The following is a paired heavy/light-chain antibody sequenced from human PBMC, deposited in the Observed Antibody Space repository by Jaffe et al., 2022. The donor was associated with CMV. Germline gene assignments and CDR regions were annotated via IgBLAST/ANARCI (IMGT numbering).Heavy chain of an antibody. CDR2: ISGSGGST. J-gene: IGHJ6*02. Sequence: EVQLLESGGGLVQPGGSLRLSCAASGFTFSSYAMSWVRQAPGKGLEWVSAISGSGGSTYYADSVKGRFTISRDNSKNTLYLQMNSLRAEDTAVYYCAKGRHCSSTSCEGNYYYYYGMDVWGQGTTVTVSS. CDR1: GFTFSSYA. D-gene: IGHD2-2*01. V-gene: IGHV3-23*01. CDR3: AKGRHCSSTSCEGNYYYYYGMDV.
Light chain of an antibody. CDR1: KLGDKY. Sequence: SYELTQPPSVSVSPGQTASITCSGDKLGDKYACWYQQKPGQSPVLVIYQDSKRPSGIPERFSGSNSGNTATLTISGTQAMDEADYYCQVEVFGGGTKLTVL. V-gene: IGLV3-1*01. J-gene: IGLJ2*01. CDR2: QDS. CDR3: QVEV.